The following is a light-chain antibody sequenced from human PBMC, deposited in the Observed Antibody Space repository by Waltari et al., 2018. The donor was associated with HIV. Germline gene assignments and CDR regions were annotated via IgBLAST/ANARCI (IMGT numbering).Light chain of an antibody. CDR2: RNN. Sequence: QSVLTQPPSASGTPGQRVTISCSGSSSNIGANYVYWYQQLPGTAPKLLIYRNNQRPSGFPDRVSGSKSGTSASLAISGLRSEDEANYYCAAWGDSLSNVVFGGGTKLTVL. V-gene: IGLV1-47*01. CDR3: AAWGDSLSNVV. CDR1: SSNIGANY. J-gene: IGLJ2*01.